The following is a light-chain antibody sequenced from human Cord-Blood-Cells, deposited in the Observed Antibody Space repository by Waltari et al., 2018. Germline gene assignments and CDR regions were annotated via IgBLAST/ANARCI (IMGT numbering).Light chain of an antibody. CDR2: AAS. CDR3: QQSYNTPIT. CDR1: QSISSY. V-gene: IGKV1-39*01. J-gene: IGKJ5*01. Sequence: DIQMTQSPSSLSASVGDRVTITCRASQSISSYLNWYQQKPGKAPKRLIYAASSLQSGVPSRFSGSGSGTDFTLTISSLQPEDFATYYCQQSYNTPITFGQGTRLEIK.